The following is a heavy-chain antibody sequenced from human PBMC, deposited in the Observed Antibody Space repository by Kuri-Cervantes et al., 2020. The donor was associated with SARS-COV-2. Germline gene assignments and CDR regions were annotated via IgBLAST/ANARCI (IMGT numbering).Heavy chain of an antibody. D-gene: IGHD3-22*01. CDR2: IYPGDSDT. Sequence: GESLKISCKGSGYSFTSYWIGWVRQMPGKGLEWMGIIYPGDSDTRYSPSFQGQVTISADKSISTAYLQWSSLKASDTAMYYCARQKFHYYDSSGYQGATDYWGQGTLVTASS. CDR3: ARQKFHYYDSSGYQGATDY. CDR1: GYSFTSYW. V-gene: IGHV5-51*01. J-gene: IGHJ4*02.